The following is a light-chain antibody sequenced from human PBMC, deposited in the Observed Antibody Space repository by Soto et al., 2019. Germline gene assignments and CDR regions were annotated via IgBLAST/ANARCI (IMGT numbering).Light chain of an antibody. CDR2: RSD. CDR1: SSNIGSST. J-gene: IGLJ1*01. Sequence: QAVVTQPPSASGTPGQRVTISCSGRSSNIGSSTVHWYQQLPGTAPKLLIHRSDQRPSGVPDRFSGSKSGTSASLAISGLQSEDEADDYCAAWDEALNGHVFGTGTKVTVL. CDR3: AAWDEALNGHV. V-gene: IGLV1-44*01.